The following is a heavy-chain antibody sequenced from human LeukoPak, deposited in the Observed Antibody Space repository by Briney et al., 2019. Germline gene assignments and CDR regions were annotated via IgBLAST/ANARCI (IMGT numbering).Heavy chain of an antibody. Sequence: GGSLRLSCAASGFTFSSYWMSWVRQAPGKGLEWVANIKQDGSEKYYVDSVKGRFTISRDNAKNSLYLQMNSLRAEDTAVYYCARDTGYSGSYYVLDYWGQGTLVTVSS. V-gene: IGHV3-7*01. J-gene: IGHJ4*02. CDR3: ARDTGYSGSYYVLDY. CDR1: GFTFSSYW. CDR2: IKQDGSEK. D-gene: IGHD1-26*01.